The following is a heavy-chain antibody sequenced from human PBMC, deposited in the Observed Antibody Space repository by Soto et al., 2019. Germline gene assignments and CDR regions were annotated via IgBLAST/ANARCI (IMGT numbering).Heavy chain of an antibody. CDR2: ISWNSGSI. V-gene: IGHV3-9*01. J-gene: IGHJ6*03. CDR1: GFTFDDYA. Sequence: EVQLVESGGGLVQPGRSLRLSCAASGFTFDDYAMHWVRQAPGKGLEWVSGISWNSGSIGYADSVKGRFTISRDNAKNSLYLQMNSLRAEDTALYYCAKDVWSGYYGTYYYYMDVWGKGTTVTVSS. D-gene: IGHD3-3*01. CDR3: AKDVWSGYYGTYYYYMDV.